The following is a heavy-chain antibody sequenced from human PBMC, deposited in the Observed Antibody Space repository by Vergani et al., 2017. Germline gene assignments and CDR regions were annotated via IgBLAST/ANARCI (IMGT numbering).Heavy chain of an antibody. J-gene: IGHJ1*01. V-gene: IGHV3-23*01. CDR1: GFTFSSYA. Sequence: EVQLLESGGGLVPPGGSLRLSCAASGFTFSSYAMSWVRQAPGKGLEWVSAISGSGGSTYYADSVKGRFTISRDNSKNTLYLQMNSLRAEDTAVYYCAKGPSRYCSSTSCYRYFQHWGQGTLVTVSS. D-gene: IGHD2-2*01. CDR3: AKGPSRYCSSTSCYRYFQH. CDR2: ISGSGGST.